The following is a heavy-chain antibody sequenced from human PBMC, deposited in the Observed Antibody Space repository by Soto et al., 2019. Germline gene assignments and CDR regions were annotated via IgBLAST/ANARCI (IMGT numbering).Heavy chain of an antibody. CDR3: AREGTAPYYYYGMDV. CDR1: GYSFTTYG. J-gene: IGHJ6*02. V-gene: IGHV1-18*01. D-gene: IGHD1-1*01. Sequence: QVQLVQSGGEVKKPGASVKVSCKTSGYSFTTYGISWVRQAPGQGLEWMGWISAYNGNTNYAQKLQGRVTMTTDTYTSTAYMELRSLRSDDTAVYYCAREGTAPYYYYGMDVWGQGSTVTVSS. CDR2: ISAYNGNT.